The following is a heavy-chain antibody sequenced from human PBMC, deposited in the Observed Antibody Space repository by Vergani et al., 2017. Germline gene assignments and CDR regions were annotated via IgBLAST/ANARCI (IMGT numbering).Heavy chain of an antibody. CDR2: IIPIFGTA. CDR1: GGTFSSYA. V-gene: IGHV1-69*01. D-gene: IGHD3-10*01. CDR3: ARAGLYYYGSIPLSRNWFDP. Sequence: QVQLVQSGAEVKKPGSSVKVSCKASGGTFSSYAISWVRQAPGQGLEWMGGIIPIFGTANYAQKFQGRVTITADESTSTAYMELSSLRSEDTAVYYCARAGLYYYGSIPLSRNWFDPWGQGTLVTVSS. J-gene: IGHJ5*02.